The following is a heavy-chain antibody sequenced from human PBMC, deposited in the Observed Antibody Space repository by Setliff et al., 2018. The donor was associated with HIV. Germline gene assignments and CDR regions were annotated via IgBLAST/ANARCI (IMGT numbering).Heavy chain of an antibody. V-gene: IGHV4-4*09. Sequence: KPSETLSLTCVVSDDSFSNYDWTWIRQSPGKALEWIGYISSSGTTTYNPSLRSRVTISIETSNTRFSLWLRSATAADTATYFCARLGRAIDDGGSSLRLDFWGQGMLVTV. D-gene: IGHD2-21*01. CDR1: DDSFSNYD. CDR2: ISSSGTT. J-gene: IGHJ4*02. CDR3: ARLGRAIDDGGSSLRLDF.